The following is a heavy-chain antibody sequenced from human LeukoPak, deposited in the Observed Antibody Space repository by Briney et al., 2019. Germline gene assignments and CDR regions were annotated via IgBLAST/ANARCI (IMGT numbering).Heavy chain of an antibody. CDR2: INPSGGST. Sequence: VASVKVPCKASGYTFTSYYMHWVRQAPGQGLEWMGIINPSGGSTSYAQKFQGRVTMTRDTSTSTVCMELSSLRSEDTAVYYCARGPPNDAFDIWGQGTMVTVSS. CDR3: ARGPPNDAFDI. J-gene: IGHJ3*02. V-gene: IGHV1-46*01. CDR1: GYTFTSYY.